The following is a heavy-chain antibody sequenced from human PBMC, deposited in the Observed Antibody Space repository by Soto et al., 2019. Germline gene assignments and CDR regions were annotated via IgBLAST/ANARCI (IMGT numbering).Heavy chain of an antibody. Sequence: GSLRLSCAASGFTFSSYSMNWVRQAPGKGLEWVSSISSSSSYIYYADSVKGRFTISRDNAKNSLYLQMNSLRAEDTAVYYCARYLAARYGMDVWGQGTTVTVSS. J-gene: IGHJ6*02. D-gene: IGHD6-13*01. V-gene: IGHV3-21*01. CDR3: ARYLAARYGMDV. CDR1: GFTFSSYS. CDR2: ISSSSSYI.